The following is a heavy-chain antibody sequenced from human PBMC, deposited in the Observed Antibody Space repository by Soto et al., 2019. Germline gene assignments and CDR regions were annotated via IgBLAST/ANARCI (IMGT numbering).Heavy chain of an antibody. D-gene: IGHD6-13*01. Sequence: QVQLVQSGAEVKKPGASVKVSCKASGYTFTSYGISWVRQAPGQGHEWMGWISAYNGNTNYAQKLQGRVTMTTDTSTSTAYMELRSLRSDDTAVYYCAGSAVGQQLNPKGDYWGQGTLVTVSS. CDR3: AGSAVGQQLNPKGDY. J-gene: IGHJ4*02. CDR2: ISAYNGNT. CDR1: GYTFTSYG. V-gene: IGHV1-18*01.